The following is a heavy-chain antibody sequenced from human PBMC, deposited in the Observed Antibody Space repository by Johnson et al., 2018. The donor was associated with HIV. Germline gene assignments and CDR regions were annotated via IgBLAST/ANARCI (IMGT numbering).Heavy chain of an antibody. CDR2: IRYAGSNK. Sequence: QVQLVESGGGVVQPGGSLRLSCAASGFTFSSYGMHWVRQAPGKGLEWVAFIRYAGSNKYYADSVKGRFTISRYNSKNTLYLQMNSLRAEDTAVYYCAKDWSVLEWLSLHAFDIWGQGTMVTVSS. J-gene: IGHJ3*02. V-gene: IGHV3-30*02. CDR3: AKDWSVLEWLSLHAFDI. D-gene: IGHD3-3*01. CDR1: GFTFSSYG.